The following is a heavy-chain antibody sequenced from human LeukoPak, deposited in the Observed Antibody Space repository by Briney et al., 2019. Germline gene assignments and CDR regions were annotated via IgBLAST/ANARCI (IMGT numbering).Heavy chain of an antibody. V-gene: IGHV3-30-3*01. CDR3: ARDKLLWFGELPNGYFDY. J-gene: IGHJ4*02. CDR1: GFTFSSYA. D-gene: IGHD3-10*01. CDR2: ISYDGSNK. Sequence: GRSLRLSCAASGFTFSSYAMHWVRQAPGKGLEWVAVISYDGSNKYYADSVKGRFTISRDNSKNTLYLQMNSLRAEDTAVYYCARDKLLWFGELPNGYFDYWGQGTLVTVSS.